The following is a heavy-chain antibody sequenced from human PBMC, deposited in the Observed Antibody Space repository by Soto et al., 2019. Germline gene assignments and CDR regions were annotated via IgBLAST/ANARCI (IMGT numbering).Heavy chain of an antibody. D-gene: IGHD4-17*01. CDR2: ISAYNGNT. CDR3: ASAMLTVTTEPLESDP. CDR1: GYTFTSYG. J-gene: IGHJ5*02. V-gene: IGHV1-18*01. Sequence: QVQLVQSGAEVKKPGASVKVSCKASGYTFTSYGISWVRQAPGQGLEWMGWISAYNGNTNYAQKIQGRVTMTTVTSTSTGYMELWTVRSADTAVYYCASAMLTVTTEPLESDPWGQGTLVTVSS.